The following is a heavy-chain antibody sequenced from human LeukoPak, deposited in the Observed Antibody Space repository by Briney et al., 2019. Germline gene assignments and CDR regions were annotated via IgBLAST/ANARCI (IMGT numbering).Heavy chain of an antibody. J-gene: IGHJ4*02. V-gene: IGHV3-48*01. CDR1: GFTFSSYH. CDR2: ISSSGSSI. Sequence: GGSLRLSCAASGFTFSSYHMNWVRQAPGKGLEWASYISSSGSSIYYADSVKGRFTISRDNAKNSLYLQMNSLRAEDTAVYYCARVIAVARTSGWGYWGQGTLVTVSS. D-gene: IGHD6-19*01. CDR3: ARVIAVARTSGWGY.